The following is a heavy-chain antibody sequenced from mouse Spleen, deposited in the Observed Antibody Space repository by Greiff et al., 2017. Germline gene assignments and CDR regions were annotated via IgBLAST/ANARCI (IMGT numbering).Heavy chain of an antibody. CDR1: GYTFTSYG. CDR2: IYPRSGNT. V-gene: IGHV1-81*01. Sequence: QVQLKESGAELARPGASVKLSCKASGYTFTSYGISWVKQRTGQGLEWIGEIYPRSGNTYYNEKFKGKATLTADKSSSTAYMELRSLTSEDSAVYFCARRGYGSSIYAMDYWGQGTSVTVSS. J-gene: IGHJ4*01. D-gene: IGHD1-1*01. CDR3: ARRGYGSSIYAMDY.